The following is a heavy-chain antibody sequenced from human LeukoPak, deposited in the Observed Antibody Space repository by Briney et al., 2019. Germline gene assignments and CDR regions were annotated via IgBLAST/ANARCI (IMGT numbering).Heavy chain of an antibody. D-gene: IGHD3-10*01. CDR3: AKLMEVITVNDAFDI. V-gene: IGHV3-23*01. Sequence: GGSLRLSCAASGFTFSSYAMSWVRQAPGKGLEWVSAISGSGGSTYYADSVKGRFTISRDNSKNTLYLQMISLRAEDTAVYYCAKLMEVITVNDAFDIWGQGTMVTVSS. J-gene: IGHJ3*02. CDR1: GFTFSSYA. CDR2: ISGSGGST.